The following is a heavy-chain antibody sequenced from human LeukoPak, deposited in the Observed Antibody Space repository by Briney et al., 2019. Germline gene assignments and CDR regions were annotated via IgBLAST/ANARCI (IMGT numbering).Heavy chain of an antibody. Sequence: ASVKVSCKASGYTFNGYYMHWVRQVPGQGLEILGWFHPHSYVTNYAQNLQGSHHMPSDTPISTAYMELSSLTTDDTAVYYCARRPTGGGGTVDSWGQGTLVTVSS. CDR1: GYTFNGYY. D-gene: IGHD1-1*01. V-gene: IGHV1-2*02. J-gene: IGHJ4*02. CDR3: ARRPTGGGGTVDS. CDR2: FHPHSYVT.